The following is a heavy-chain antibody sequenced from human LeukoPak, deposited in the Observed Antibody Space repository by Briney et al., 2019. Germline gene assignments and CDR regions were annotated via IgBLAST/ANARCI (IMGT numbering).Heavy chain of an antibody. D-gene: IGHD6-19*01. J-gene: IGHJ3*02. Sequence: SETLSLTCTVSGGSISSYYWSWIRQPPGKGLEWIGYIYYSGSTNYNPSLKSRVTISVDTSKNQLSLKLSSVTAADTAVYYCARQWLPGAFDIWGQGTMVTVSS. V-gene: IGHV4-59*01. CDR2: IYYSGST. CDR1: GGSISSYY. CDR3: ARQWLPGAFDI.